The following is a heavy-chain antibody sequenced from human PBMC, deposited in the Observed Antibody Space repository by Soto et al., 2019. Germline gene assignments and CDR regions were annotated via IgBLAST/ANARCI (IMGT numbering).Heavy chain of an antibody. CDR1: GFPFRDYY. V-gene: IGHV3-11*01. CDR2: IFTAGSTI. CDR3: ARRAISWGNAFDI. J-gene: IGHJ3*02. D-gene: IGHD3-16*01. Sequence: QVQLVESGGGLVKPGGSLRLSCAASGFPFRDYYMALIRQAPGQGLEWVSSIFTAGSTINYADSVKGRFTISRDNDENSLYLQMDSLRAEDTAVDYCARRAISWGNAFDIWGQGTMVTVSS.